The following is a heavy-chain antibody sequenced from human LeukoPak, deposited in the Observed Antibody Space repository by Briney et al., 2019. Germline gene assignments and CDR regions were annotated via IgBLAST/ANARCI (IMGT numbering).Heavy chain of an antibody. Sequence: PGGSLRLSCAASGLTFSDYAMSWVRQAPGKGLEWVSVISGSADTTYYADSVKGRFIISGDNSKNTLHLQMNSLRAEDTAVYYCAKDEYNTFDIWGQGTMVTVSS. CDR2: ISGSADTT. D-gene: IGHD5-24*01. V-gene: IGHV3-23*01. J-gene: IGHJ3*02. CDR3: AKDEYNTFDI. CDR1: GLTFSDYA.